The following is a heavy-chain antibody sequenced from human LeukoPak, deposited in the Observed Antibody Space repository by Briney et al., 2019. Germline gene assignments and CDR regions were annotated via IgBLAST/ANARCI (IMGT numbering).Heavy chain of an antibody. Sequence: GGSLRLSCAASGFTFSAYWMTWVRQPPGKGLEWVANIRQDSSESYYVDSVKGRFTISRDNAKNTVYLQMSSLRAEDTAVYYCAREGVFCVRNCISNSGARLDPWGQGTLVTVSS. V-gene: IGHV3-7*01. D-gene: IGHD2-2*01. CDR1: GFTFSAYW. CDR2: IRQDSSES. CDR3: AREGVFCVRNCISNSGARLDP. J-gene: IGHJ5*02.